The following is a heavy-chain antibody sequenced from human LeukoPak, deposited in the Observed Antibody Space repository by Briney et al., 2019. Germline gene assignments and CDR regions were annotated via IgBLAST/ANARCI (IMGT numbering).Heavy chain of an antibody. V-gene: IGHV3-7*01. D-gene: IGHD4-11*01. J-gene: IGHJ6*02. CDR3: GRARLQSQYGMDV. Sequence: PGGSLRLSCAAPGFTLSNYWMNWVRQAPGKGLEWVANIKQDGSEKYYVESVKGRFTISRDNTKNSLYLDMNSLRAEDTAVYYCGRARLQSQYGMDVWGQGTTAIVSS. CDR1: GFTLSNYW. CDR2: IKQDGSEK.